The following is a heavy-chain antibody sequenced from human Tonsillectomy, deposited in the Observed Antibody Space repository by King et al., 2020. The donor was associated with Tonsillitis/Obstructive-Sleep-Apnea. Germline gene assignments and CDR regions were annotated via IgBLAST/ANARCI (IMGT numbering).Heavy chain of an antibody. CDR3: ARVPTVTDY. J-gene: IGHJ4*02. D-gene: IGHD4-11*01. Sequence: VQLQQWGAGLLKPSETLSLTCGVYGGSFSDSYWGWIRQSPGKGLEWLGEINHSGSTTYNPSLKSRVTISIDTSKNQFSLRLRSVTAADTAVYYCARVPTVTDYWGQGPLVTVSS. CDR2: INHSGST. CDR1: GGSFSDSY. V-gene: IGHV4-34*01.